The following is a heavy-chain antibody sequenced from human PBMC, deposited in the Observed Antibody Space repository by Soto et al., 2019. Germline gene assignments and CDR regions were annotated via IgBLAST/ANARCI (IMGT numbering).Heavy chain of an antibody. J-gene: IGHJ4*02. V-gene: IGHV4-39*01. CDR2: IYYSGST. Sequence: SETLSLTCTVSGGSISSSSYYWGWIRQPPGKGLEWIGSIYYSGSTYYNPSLKSRVTISVDTSKNQFSPKLSSVTAADTAVYYCARLRDFWSGSLYYFDYWGQGTLVTVSS. CDR3: ARLRDFWSGSLYYFDY. CDR1: GGSISSSSYY. D-gene: IGHD3-3*01.